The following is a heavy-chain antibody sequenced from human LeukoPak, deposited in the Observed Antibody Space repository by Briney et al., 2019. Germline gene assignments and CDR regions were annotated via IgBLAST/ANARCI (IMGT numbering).Heavy chain of an antibody. CDR1: GGTFSSYT. V-gene: IGHV1-69*02. J-gene: IGHJ4*02. CDR2: IIPILGIA. CDR3: ARRYCSSTSCYPDY. D-gene: IGHD2-2*01. Sequence: ASVKVSCKASGGTFSSYTISWVRQAPGQGLEWMGRIIPILGIANYAQKFQGRVTITADKSTSTAYMELSSLRSEDTDVYYCARRYCSSTSCYPDYWGQGTLVTVSS.